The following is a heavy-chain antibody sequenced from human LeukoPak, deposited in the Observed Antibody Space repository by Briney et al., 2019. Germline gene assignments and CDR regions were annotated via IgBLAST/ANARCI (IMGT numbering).Heavy chain of an antibody. Sequence: GGSLRLSCAASGFTFSSYAMHWVRQAPGKGLEWVSAISGSGGSTYYAHSVKGRFTISRDNSKNTLYLQMNSLRAEDTAVYYCAKEKSYYYDSSGQRFDYWGQGTLVTVSS. V-gene: IGHV3-23*01. J-gene: IGHJ4*02. CDR2: ISGSGGST. CDR1: GFTFSSYA. CDR3: AKEKSYYYDSSGQRFDY. D-gene: IGHD3-22*01.